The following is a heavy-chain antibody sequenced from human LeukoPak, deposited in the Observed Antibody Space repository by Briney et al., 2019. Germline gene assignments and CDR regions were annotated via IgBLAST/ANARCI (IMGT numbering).Heavy chain of an antibody. J-gene: IGHJ4*02. CDR3: ARHRAAGPFFDY. CDR1: GGSISSYY. CDR2: IYYSGST. V-gene: IGHV4-59*05. D-gene: IGHD6-13*01. Sequence: SETLSLTCTVSGGSISSYYWSWIRQPPGKGLEWIGSIYYSGSTYYNPSLKSRVTISVDTSKNQFSLKLSSVTAADTAVYYCARHRAAGPFFDYWGQGTLVTVSS.